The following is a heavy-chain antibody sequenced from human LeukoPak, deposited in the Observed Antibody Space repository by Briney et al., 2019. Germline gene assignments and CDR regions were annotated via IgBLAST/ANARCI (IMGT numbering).Heavy chain of an antibody. J-gene: IGHJ4*02. D-gene: IGHD1-26*01. CDR3: ARPDHSGSYYDGGY. V-gene: IGHV3-21*01. CDR1: GFTFSSYS. Sequence: PGGSLRLSCAASGFTFSSYSMNWVRQAPGKGLEWVSSISSSSSYIYYADSVKGRFTISRDNAKNSLYLQMNSLRAEDTAVYYCARPDHSGSYYDGGYWGQGTLVTVSS. CDR2: ISSSSSYI.